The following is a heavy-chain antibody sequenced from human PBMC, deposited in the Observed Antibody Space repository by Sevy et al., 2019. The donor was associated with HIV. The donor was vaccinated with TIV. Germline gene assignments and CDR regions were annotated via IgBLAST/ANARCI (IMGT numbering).Heavy chain of an antibody. CDR3: ARAPPVRSGDDSLNWFDP. CDR2: IYYTGST. V-gene: IGHV4-59*01. CDR1: GGSISAYY. J-gene: IGHJ5*02. D-gene: IGHD5-12*01. Sequence: SETLTLTCTVSGGSISAYYWSWIRQPPGKPLEYIGNIYYTGSTNYNPSLKSRVTISVDTSKNQFSLKLNSVTAADTAVYFCARAPPVRSGDDSLNWFDPWGQGTLVTVSS.